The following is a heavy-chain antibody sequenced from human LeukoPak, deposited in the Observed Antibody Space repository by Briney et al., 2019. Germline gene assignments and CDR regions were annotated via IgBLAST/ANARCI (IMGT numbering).Heavy chain of an antibody. J-gene: IGHJ6*03. CDR3: ARQATIAARSRGDYYYYYYMDV. CDR1: GGSISSYY. Sequence: SETLSLTCTVSGGSISSYYWSWIRQPPGKGLEGIGYIYTSGSTNYNPSLKSRVTISVDTSKNQFSLKLSPVTAADTAVYYCARQATIAARSRGDYYYYYYMDVWGKGTTVTVSS. D-gene: IGHD6-6*01. V-gene: IGHV4-4*09. CDR2: IYTSGST.